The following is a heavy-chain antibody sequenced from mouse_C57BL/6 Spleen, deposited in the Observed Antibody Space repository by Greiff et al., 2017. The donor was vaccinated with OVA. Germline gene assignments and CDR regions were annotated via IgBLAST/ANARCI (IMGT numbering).Heavy chain of an antibody. J-gene: IGHJ1*03. D-gene: IGHD1-1*01. CDR3: ASGVYYGSSYGYFDV. CDR1: GYAFSSSW. CDR2: IYPGDGDT. Sequence: VQLQESGPELVKPGASVKISCKASGYAFSSSWMNWVKQRPGKGLEWIGRIYPGDGDTNYNGKFKGKATLTADKSSSTAYMQLSSLTSEDSAVYFCASGVYYGSSYGYFDVWGTGTTVTVSS. V-gene: IGHV1-82*01.